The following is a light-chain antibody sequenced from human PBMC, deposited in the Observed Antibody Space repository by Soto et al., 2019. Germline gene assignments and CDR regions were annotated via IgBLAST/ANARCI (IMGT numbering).Light chain of an antibody. V-gene: IGKV3-20*01. CDR1: QSVDSSY. CDR3: QQYDSSVT. CDR2: AAS. Sequence: EIVLTQSPGTLSLSPGESATLSCRASQSVDSSYLAWYQQNPGQAPRLLIYAASSRAAGIPDRFSGSGSGTDFTPIISRLEPDDFAVYYRQQYDSSVTFGAGTTVDIK. J-gene: IGKJ4*01.